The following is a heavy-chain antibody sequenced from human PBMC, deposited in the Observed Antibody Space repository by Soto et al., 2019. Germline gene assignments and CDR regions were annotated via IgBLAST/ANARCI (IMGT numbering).Heavy chain of an antibody. CDR2: ISYDGKFK. CDR3: ARNQGDYHHYYGMDV. V-gene: IGHV3-30*04. D-gene: IGHD2-2*01. CDR1: GFTFRNYA. Sequence: PGGSLRLSCAASGFTFRNYAVHWVRQAPGKGLEWVAIISYDGKFKYYADSLQGRFTISRDNSKNTLFLQMNGLRADDTAVYYCARNQGDYHHYYGMDVWGQGTTVTVSS. J-gene: IGHJ6*02.